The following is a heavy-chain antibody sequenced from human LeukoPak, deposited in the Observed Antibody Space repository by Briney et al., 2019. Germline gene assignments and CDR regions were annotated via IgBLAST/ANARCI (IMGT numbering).Heavy chain of an antibody. Sequence: GESLKISCKGSGYSFTSYWIGLGRQMPGKGLGWMGIIYAGDSDTRYSPSFQGQLTISAAKSISTAYLQWRSLKAPDTALYYCARLGNLPFDYWGQGTLVTVSS. CDR2: IYAGDSDT. CDR1: GYSFTSYW. D-gene: IGHD1-14*01. J-gene: IGHJ4*02. V-gene: IGHV5-51*01. CDR3: ARLGNLPFDY.